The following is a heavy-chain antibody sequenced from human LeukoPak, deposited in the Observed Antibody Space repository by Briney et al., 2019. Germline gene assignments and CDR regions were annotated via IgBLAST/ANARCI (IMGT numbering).Heavy chain of an antibody. V-gene: IGHV3-7*01. CDR3: ARSLKGYYYYYMDV. Sequence: GGSLRLSCAASGFTFSSYWMSWVRQAPGKGLEWVANIKQDGSEKYYVDSVKGRFTISRDNAKNSLYLQMNSLRAEDTAVYYCARSLKGYYYYYMDVWGKGTTVTISS. J-gene: IGHJ6*03. CDR1: GFTFSSYW. CDR2: IKQDGSEK.